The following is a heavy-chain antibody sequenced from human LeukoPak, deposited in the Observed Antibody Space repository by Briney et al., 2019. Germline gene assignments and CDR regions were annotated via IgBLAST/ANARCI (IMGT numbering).Heavy chain of an antibody. CDR2: IYYSGST. CDR3: ARVSSGVAVAGTDWFDP. J-gene: IGHJ5*02. V-gene: IGHV4-59*11. D-gene: IGHD6-19*01. Sequence: SETLSLTCTVSGGSISSHYWSWIRQPPGKGLEWIGYIYYSGSTNYNPSLKSRVTISVDTSKNQFSLKLGSVTAADTAVYYCARVSSGVAVAGTDWFDPWGQETLVTVSS. CDR1: GGSISSHY.